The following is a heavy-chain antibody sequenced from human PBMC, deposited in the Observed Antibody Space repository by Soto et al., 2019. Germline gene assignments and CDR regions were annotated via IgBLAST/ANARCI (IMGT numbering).Heavy chain of an antibody. Sequence: QITLKESGPTLVKPTQTLTLTCTFSGFSFTTSQLGVGWIRQPLGQALEWLAHISWDHGQRYIPSLKSRLTVTKDTSKNHVVLTMTNMHPVDTGTYYCSRLSGGSYFDSWGQGTLVTVSS. D-gene: IGHD1-26*01. CDR1: GFSFTTSQLG. CDR3: SRLSGGSYFDS. CDR2: ISWDHGQ. J-gene: IGHJ4*02. V-gene: IGHV2-5*02.